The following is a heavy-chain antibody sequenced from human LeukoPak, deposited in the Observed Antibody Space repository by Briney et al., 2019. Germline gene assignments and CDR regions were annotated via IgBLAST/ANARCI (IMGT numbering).Heavy chain of an antibody. V-gene: IGHV4-30-4*08. CDR1: GGPISSGDYY. D-gene: IGHD3-3*01. Sequence: SETLSLTCTVSGGPISSGDYYWSWIRQPPGKGLEWIGYIYYSGSTYYNPSLKSRVTISVDTSKNQFSLKLSSVTAADTAVYYCARDYTITIFGVVKGTSRFDPWGQGTLVTVSS. CDR2: IYYSGST. J-gene: IGHJ5*02. CDR3: ARDYTITIFGVVKGTSRFDP.